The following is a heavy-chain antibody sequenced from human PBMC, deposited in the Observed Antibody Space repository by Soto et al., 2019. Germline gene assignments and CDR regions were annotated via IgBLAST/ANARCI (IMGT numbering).Heavy chain of an antibody. CDR3: ARARVVIMSYYYYGMDV. Sequence: PSEILSLTCAVSGGSISSSNWWSWVRQPPGKGLEWIGEIYHSGSTNYNPSLKSRVTISVDKSKNQFSLKLSSVTAADTAVYYCARARVVIMSYYYYGMDVWGQGTTVTVSS. D-gene: IGHD3-3*01. CDR1: GGSISSSNW. V-gene: IGHV4-4*02. J-gene: IGHJ6*02. CDR2: IYHSGST.